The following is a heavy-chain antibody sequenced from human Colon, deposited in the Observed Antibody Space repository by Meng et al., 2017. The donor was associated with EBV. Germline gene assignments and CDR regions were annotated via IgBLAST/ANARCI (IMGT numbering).Heavy chain of an antibody. Sequence: RLQREESGRGLVRPAETRSLACSVSGDSISGSGDYWGWVRQPPGKGLEWIGNIYYTGSTYYNPSLKSRVTISVDTSKNQFSLKVTSMTAADTAVYYCARDGPLLWGPGTLVTVSS. V-gene: IGHV4-39*06. CDR2: IYYTGST. CDR3: ARDGPLL. CDR1: GDSISGSGDY. J-gene: IGHJ4*02.